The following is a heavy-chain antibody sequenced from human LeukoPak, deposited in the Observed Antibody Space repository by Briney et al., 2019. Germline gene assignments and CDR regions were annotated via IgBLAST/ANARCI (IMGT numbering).Heavy chain of an antibody. CDR3: ARDAQRGFDYSNSLEY. Sequence: GKSLRLSCAASGFIFSHYGMHWGRHAPGKGLGGVAVIWSDATNRFYGASVKGRFTISRGNSQNTVFLQMNSLRAEDTAIYYCARDAQRGFDYSNSLEYWGHGTLVTVSS. V-gene: IGHV3-33*01. D-gene: IGHD4-11*01. CDR2: IWSDATNR. J-gene: IGHJ4*01. CDR1: GFIFSHYG.